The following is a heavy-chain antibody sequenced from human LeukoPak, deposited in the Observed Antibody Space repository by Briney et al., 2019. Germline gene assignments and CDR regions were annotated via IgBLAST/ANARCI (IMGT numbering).Heavy chain of an antibody. Sequence: PSETLSLTCTVSGGSISSSSYYWGWIRQPPGKGLEWIGSIYYSGSTYYNPSLKSRVTISVDTSKNQFSLKLSSVTAADTAVYYCARRRLYCSSTYSCYSLFDYWGQGTLVTVSS. V-gene: IGHV4-39*01. CDR2: IYYSGST. D-gene: IGHD2-2*01. J-gene: IGHJ4*02. CDR1: GGSISSSSYY. CDR3: ARRRLYCSSTYSCYSLFDY.